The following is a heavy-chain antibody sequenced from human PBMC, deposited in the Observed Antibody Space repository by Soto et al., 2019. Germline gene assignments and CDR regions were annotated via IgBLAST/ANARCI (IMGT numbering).Heavy chain of an antibody. CDR2: IYSSGST. D-gene: IGHD1-26*01. V-gene: IGHV4-61*01. CDR1: GASVSSGNYY. CDR3: ARTWHKKWESPGKFDS. J-gene: IGHJ4*02. Sequence: SETLSLTCSVSGASVSSGNYYWNWIRQSPGKGLEWIGFIYSSGSTNYSPSLKSRVTMSLDTSKNQFSLRLTTVTAADTAIYYCARTWHKKWESPGKFDSWGQGTPVTVSS.